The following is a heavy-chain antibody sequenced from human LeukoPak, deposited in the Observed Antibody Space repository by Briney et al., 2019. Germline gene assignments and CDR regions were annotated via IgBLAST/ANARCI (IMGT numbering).Heavy chain of an antibody. V-gene: IGHV3-23*01. CDR3: AKSYDSSGYPGFAY. CDR2: ISGSGGST. CDR1: GFIFSSYA. D-gene: IGHD3-22*01. J-gene: IGHJ4*02. Sequence: PGGSLRLSCAASGFIFSSYAMSWVRQAPGKGLEWVSVISGSGGSTYYADSVKGRFTISRDNSKNTLYLQMNSLRAEDTAAYYCAKSYDSSGYPGFAYWGQGTLVTVSS.